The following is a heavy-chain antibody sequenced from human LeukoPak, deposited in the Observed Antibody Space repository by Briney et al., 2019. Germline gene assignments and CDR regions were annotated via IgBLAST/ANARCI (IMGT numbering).Heavy chain of an antibody. Sequence: GGSLRLSCAASKFTFSSYWMSWVRQAPAKGLEWVASIKQDGSVQFYMDSLKGRFSVSRDNAKNSLYLQMNGLRVEDTAVYYCTRLQIAVAGPNWFDPWGQGTLVTVSS. J-gene: IGHJ5*02. CDR2: IKQDGSVQ. V-gene: IGHV3-7*01. CDR3: TRLQIAVAGPNWFDP. CDR1: KFTFSSYW. D-gene: IGHD6-19*01.